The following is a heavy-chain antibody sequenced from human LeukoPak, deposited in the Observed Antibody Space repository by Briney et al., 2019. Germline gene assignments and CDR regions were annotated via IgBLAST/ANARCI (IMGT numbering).Heavy chain of an antibody. CDR3: ASLDTAMVTWRDN. CDR2: IKRDGSET. CDR1: GFIFSSQW. J-gene: IGHJ4*02. Sequence: PGGSLRLSCEASGFIFSSQWMSWVRQAPGKGLEWVANIKRDGSETYYVNSVKGRLTISRDNAKNSLFLQMNSLRVEDTAVYYCASLDTAMVTWRDNWGQGTLVTVSS. D-gene: IGHD5-18*01. V-gene: IGHV3-7*03.